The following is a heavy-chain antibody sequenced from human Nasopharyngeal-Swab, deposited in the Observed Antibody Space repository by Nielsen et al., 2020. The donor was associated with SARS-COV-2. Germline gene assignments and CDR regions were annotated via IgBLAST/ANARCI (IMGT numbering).Heavy chain of an antibody. CDR1: GFTFSSYA. J-gene: IGHJ4*02. D-gene: IGHD3-22*01. CDR3: AKIPYDSSGFPQDYFDY. CDR2: ISGSGGST. V-gene: IGHV3-23*01. Sequence: ESLKISCAASGFTFSSYAMSWVRQAPGKGLEWVSAISGSGGSTYYADSVKGRFTISRDNSKNTLYLQMNSLRAEDTAVYYCAKIPYDSSGFPQDYFDYWGQGTLVTVSS.